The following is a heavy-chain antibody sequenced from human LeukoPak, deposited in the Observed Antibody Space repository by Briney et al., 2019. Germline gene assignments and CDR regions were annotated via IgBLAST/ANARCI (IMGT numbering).Heavy chain of an antibody. J-gene: IGHJ4*02. CDR2: IHPNGGTK. CDR1: GLTFINSW. V-gene: IGHV3-7*01. D-gene: IGHD2-15*01. Sequence: PGGSLRLSCAASGLTFINSWMSWVRQAPGKGLEWVANIHPNGGTKNYVDSVRGRFTISRDNAANSLYLQMNSLRVEDTAVYYCASTFPYCSGINCALGARGSLVTVAS. CDR3: ASTFPYCSGINCAL.